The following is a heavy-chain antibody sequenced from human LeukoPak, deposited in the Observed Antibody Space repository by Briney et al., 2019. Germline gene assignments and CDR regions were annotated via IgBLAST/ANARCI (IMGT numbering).Heavy chain of an antibody. CDR1: GFTFRSYA. CDR3: AKADSSGCHYFDQ. J-gene: IGHJ4*02. V-gene: IGHV3-23*01. CDR2: ISGSGGDT. Sequence: GGSLRLSCAASGFTFRSYAMSWVRQAPGKGLEWVSFISGSGGDTNYVDSVKGRFTISRDNSKNTLYLQMNSLRAEDTAVYYCAKADSSGCHYFDQWGQGTLVTVSS. D-gene: IGHD3-22*01.